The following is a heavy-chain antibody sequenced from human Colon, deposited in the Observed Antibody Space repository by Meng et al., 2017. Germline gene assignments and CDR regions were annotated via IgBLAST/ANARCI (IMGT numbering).Heavy chain of an antibody. D-gene: IGHD6-19*01. CDR1: GFTFSSYA. CDR2: ISGSGGST. Sequence: GGSLRLSCAVSGFTFSSYAVSWVCYAPGKGLESVSAISGSGGSTYYADSVKGRFTISRDNSKNTLYLQMNSLRAEDTAVYYCAPISVAGPWLNYWGQGTLVTVSS. J-gene: IGHJ4*02. CDR3: APISVAGPWLNY. V-gene: IGHV3-23*01.